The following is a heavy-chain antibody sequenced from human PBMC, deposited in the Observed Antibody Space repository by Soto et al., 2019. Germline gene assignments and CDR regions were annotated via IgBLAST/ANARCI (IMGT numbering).Heavy chain of an antibody. Sequence: SETLSLTCTVSGGSISSSSYYWGWIRQPPGKGLEWIGSIYYSGSTYYNPSLKSRVTISVDTSKNQFSLKLSSVTAANTAVYYCARHGGTTPQMIFDAFDIWGQGTMVTVSS. J-gene: IGHJ3*02. CDR2: IYYSGST. D-gene: IGHD1-1*01. CDR3: ARHGGTTPQMIFDAFDI. CDR1: GGSISSSSYY. V-gene: IGHV4-39*01.